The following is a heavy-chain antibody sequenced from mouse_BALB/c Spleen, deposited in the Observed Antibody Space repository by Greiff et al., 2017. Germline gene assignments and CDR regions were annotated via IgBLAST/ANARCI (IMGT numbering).Heavy chain of an antibody. Sequence: QVQLQQSGAELMKPGASVKISCKATGYTFSSYWIEWVKQRPGHGLEWIGEILPGSGSTNYNEKFKGKATFTADTSSNTAYMQLSSLTSEDSAVYYCARAIRGKYSTTATPWFAYWGQGTLVTVSA. CDR3: ARAIRGKYSTTATPWFAY. J-gene: IGHJ3*01. V-gene: IGHV1-9*01. D-gene: IGHD1-2*01. CDR1: GYTFSSYW. CDR2: ILPGSGST.